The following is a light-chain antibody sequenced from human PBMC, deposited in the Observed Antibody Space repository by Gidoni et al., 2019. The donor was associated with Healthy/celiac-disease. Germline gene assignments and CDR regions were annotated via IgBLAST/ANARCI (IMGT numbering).Light chain of an antibody. V-gene: IGKV3-11*01. Sequence: EIVLTQSPATLSLSPGERAPLSCRARQSVSSYLAWYQQKPGQAPRLLIYDASNRATGIPARVSGSVSVTDFTLTSSSLEPEDFAVYYCQQRINSLFTFGPGTKVDIK. J-gene: IGKJ3*01. CDR3: QQRINSLFT. CDR2: DAS. CDR1: QSVSSY.